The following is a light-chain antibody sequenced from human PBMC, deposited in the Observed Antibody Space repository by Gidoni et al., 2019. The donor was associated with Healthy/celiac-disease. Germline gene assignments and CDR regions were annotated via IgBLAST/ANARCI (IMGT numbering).Light chain of an antibody. J-gene: IGLJ1*01. CDR2: DDS. V-gene: IGLV3-21*03. CDR1: NIGSKS. CDR3: QVWDSSSDLGV. Sequence: SYVLTQPPSSSVAPGKTARITCRGNNIGSKSVHWYQQKPGQAPVLVVYDDSDRPSGIPGRFSGSNSGNTATLTISRVEAGDEADYYCQVWDSSSDLGVFGTGTKVTVL.